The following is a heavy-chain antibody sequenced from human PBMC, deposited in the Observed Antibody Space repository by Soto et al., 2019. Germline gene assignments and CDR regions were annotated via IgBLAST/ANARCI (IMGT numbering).Heavy chain of an antibody. CDR2: ISTDNGDT. J-gene: IGHJ5*02. D-gene: IGHD1-1*01. V-gene: IGHV1-18*04. CDR1: GYTFPNFG. CDR3: ARDQSWHDLVWWFDP. Sequence: ASVKVSCKASGYTFPNFGISWVRQAPGQGLEWLGWISTDNGDTKYAQKFQARVTLTKDTATTTVYMELTSLTSEDTAVYYCARDQSWHDLVWWFDPWGQGTLVTVSS.